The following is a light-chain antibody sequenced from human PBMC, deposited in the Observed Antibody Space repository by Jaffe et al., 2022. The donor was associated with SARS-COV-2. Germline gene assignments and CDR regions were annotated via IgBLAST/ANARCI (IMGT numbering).Light chain of an antibody. CDR3: QKYGSAPLT. J-gene: IGKJ4*01. V-gene: IGKV1-27*01. Sequence: DIQMTQSPSSLSASVGDRVTITCRASQGIGNSLAWYQQKPGKVPKLLIYGASTLQSGVPSRFSGSGSGTDFTLTISSLQPEDVATYYCQKYGSAPLTFGGGTKLEIK. CDR2: GAS. CDR1: QGIGNS.